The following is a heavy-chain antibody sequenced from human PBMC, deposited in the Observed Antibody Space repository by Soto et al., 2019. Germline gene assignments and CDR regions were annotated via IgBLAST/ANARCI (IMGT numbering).Heavy chain of an antibody. J-gene: IGHJ4*02. Sequence: QVQLVQSGAEVKKPGASVKVSCKASGYTFTSYYMHWVRQAPGQGLEWMGIINPSGGSTSYAQKFQGRVHMTKDTSTSTVYMELRRLRSEDTAGYYCGRGITVFGVVIDYWGQGTLVTVSS. D-gene: IGHD3-3*01. CDR2: INPSGGST. V-gene: IGHV1-46*01. CDR1: GYTFTSYY. CDR3: GRGITVFGVVIDY.